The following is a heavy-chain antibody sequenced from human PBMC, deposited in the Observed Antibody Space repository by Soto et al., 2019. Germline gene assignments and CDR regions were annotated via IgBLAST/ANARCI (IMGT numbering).Heavy chain of an antibody. J-gene: IGHJ3*02. CDR3: ARGPKTGLTVAGTWDRMGRAFDI. Sequence: SETLSLTCAVYGGSFSGYYWSWIRQPPGKGLEWIGEINHSGSTNYNPSLKSRVTISVDTSKNQFSLKLSSVTAADTAVYYCARGPKTGLTVAGTWDRMGRAFDIWGQGTMVTVSS. D-gene: IGHD6-19*01. CDR2: INHSGST. CDR1: GGSFSGYY. V-gene: IGHV4-34*01.